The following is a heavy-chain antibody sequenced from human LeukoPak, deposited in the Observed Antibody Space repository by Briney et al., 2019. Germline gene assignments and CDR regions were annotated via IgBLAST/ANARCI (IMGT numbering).Heavy chain of an antibody. J-gene: IGHJ6*03. CDR2: IRYDGSNK. CDR3: AKVGPWFGELMFYYYYMDV. CDR1: GFTFSSYG. Sequence: PGGSLRLSCAASGFTFSSYGMHWVRQAPGKGLEWVAFIRYDGSNKYYADSVKGQFTISRDNSKNTLYLQMNSLRAEDTAVYYCAKVGPWFGELMFYYYYMDVWGKGTTVTISS. D-gene: IGHD3-10*01. V-gene: IGHV3-30*02.